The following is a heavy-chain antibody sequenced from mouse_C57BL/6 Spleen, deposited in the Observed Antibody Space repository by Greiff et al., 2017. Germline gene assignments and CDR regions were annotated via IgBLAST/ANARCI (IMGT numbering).Heavy chain of an antibody. CDR3: ARGDTTYYAMDY. V-gene: IGHV1-69*01. J-gene: IGHJ4*01. D-gene: IGHD3-3*01. CDR1: GYTFTSYW. CDR2: IDPSDSYT. Sequence: VQLQQPGAELVMPGASVKLSCKASGYTFTSYWMHWVKQRPGQGLEWIGEIDPSDSYTNYNQKFKGKSTLTVDKSSSTAYMQLSSLTSEDSAVYYCARGDTTYYAMDYWGQGTSVTVSS.